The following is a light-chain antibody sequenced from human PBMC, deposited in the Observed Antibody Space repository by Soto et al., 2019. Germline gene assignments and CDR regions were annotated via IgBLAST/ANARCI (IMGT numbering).Light chain of an antibody. J-gene: IGLJ2*01. V-gene: IGLV2-11*01. CDR2: DVS. Sequence: QSVLTQPRSVSGSPGQSVTISCTGTSSDVGGYNYVSCYQQHPRKAPKLMIYDVSKPPSGVPARFSGAKSGNTASLTISGRQADDEADDYCCADAGSYPFDVVFGGGTKLTVL. CDR1: SSDVGGYNY. CDR3: CADAGSYPFDVV.